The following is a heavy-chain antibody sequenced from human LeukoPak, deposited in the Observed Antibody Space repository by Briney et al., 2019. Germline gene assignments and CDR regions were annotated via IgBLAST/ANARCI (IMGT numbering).Heavy chain of an antibody. CDR1: GGSFSGYF. D-gene: IGHD2-15*01. CDR2: INHSGSP. CDR3: AIVPLGYCSGGSCYYLY. V-gene: IGHV4-34*01. J-gene: IGHJ4*02. Sequence: PSETLSLTCAVYGGSFSGYFWSWIRQTPEKGLEWIGEINHSGSPDYNPSLKSRVTISVDTSRNQFSLKLSSVTAADTALYYCAIVPLGYCSGGSCYYLYWGQGTLVTVSS.